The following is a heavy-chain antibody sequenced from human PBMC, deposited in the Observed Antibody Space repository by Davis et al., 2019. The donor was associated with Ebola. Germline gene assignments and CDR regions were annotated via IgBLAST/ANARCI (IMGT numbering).Heavy chain of an antibody. CDR3: ARDRGIVVVPAAWRGGMDV. D-gene: IGHD2-2*01. CDR1: GYTFTSYY. V-gene: IGHV1-46*01. CDR2: INPSGGST. J-gene: IGHJ6*02. Sequence: ASVKVSCKASGYTFTSYYMHWVRQAPGQGLEWMGIINPSGGSTSYAQKFQGRVTMTRDTSTSTVYMELSSLRSEDTAVYYCARDRGIVVVPAAWRGGMDVWGQGTTVTVSS.